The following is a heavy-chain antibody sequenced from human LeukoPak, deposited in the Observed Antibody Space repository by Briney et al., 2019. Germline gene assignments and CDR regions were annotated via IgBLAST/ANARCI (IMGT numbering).Heavy chain of an antibody. CDR2: ISGSGGST. J-gene: IGHJ4*02. CDR1: GFTFSSYA. CDR3: AKARHTWIQLWVAKYYFDY. Sequence: GGSLRLSCAASGFTFSSYAMSWVRQAPGKGLEWVSAISGSGGSTYYADSVKGRFTISRDNSKNTLYLKMNSLRAEDTAVYYCAKARHTWIQLWVAKYYFDYWGQGTLVTVSS. V-gene: IGHV3-23*01. D-gene: IGHD5-18*01.